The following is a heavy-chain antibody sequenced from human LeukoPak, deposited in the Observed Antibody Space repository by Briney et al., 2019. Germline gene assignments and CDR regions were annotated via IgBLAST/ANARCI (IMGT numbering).Heavy chain of an antibody. V-gene: IGHV3-13*01. CDR1: GFTFSGYD. CDR2: IGTAGDT. J-gene: IGHJ6*02. Sequence: PGGSLRLSCAASGFTFSGYDMHWVRQATGKGLEWVSDIGTAGDTYYPGSVKGRFTISREDAKNSLYLKMHSLSAGDTAVYHCARSGYCSGGSCYSGIGYYYYGMDVRGQGTTVTVSS. D-gene: IGHD2-15*01. CDR3: ARSGYCSGGSCYSGIGYYYYGMDV.